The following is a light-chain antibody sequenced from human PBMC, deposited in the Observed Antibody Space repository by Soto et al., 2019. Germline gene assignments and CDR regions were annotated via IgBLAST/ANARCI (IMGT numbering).Light chain of an antibody. J-gene: IGKJ1*01. V-gene: IGKV1-5*03. CDR2: QTS. CDR1: QSIGSW. Sequence: DIQMTQSPSTLSASVGDRVTITCRASQSIGSWLAWYQQKPGKAPKLLISQTSNLESGVPSRFSGSGSGTEFTLTISSLQPDDFATYYCQQYRSYSRTFGQGSKVEVK. CDR3: QQYRSYSRT.